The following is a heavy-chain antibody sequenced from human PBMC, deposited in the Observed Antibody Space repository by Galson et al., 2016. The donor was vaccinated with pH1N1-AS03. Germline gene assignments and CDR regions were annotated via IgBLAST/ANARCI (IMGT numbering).Heavy chain of an antibody. CDR1: GGTFSSYA. CDR3: ARDANYDFWSGHDAFDI. Sequence: SGAEVKKPGESLKISCKASGGTFSSYAISWVRQAPGQGLEWMGGIIAMFGTANYAQKVQGRVTITADKSTSTAYMELSSLRSEDTAVYYCARDANYDFWSGHDAFDIWGQGTMVTVSS. V-gene: IGHV1-69*06. D-gene: IGHD3-3*01. J-gene: IGHJ3*02. CDR2: IIAMFGTA.